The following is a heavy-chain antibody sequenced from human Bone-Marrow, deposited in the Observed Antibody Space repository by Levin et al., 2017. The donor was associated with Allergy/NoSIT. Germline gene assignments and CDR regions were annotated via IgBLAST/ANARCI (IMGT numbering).Heavy chain of an antibody. CDR1: GFTVSSDA. D-gene: IGHD2/OR15-2a*01. CDR2: RRGRGEER. J-gene: IGHJ6*03. V-gene: IGHV3-23*01. CDR3: ATVKRMRYVDV. Sequence: AASGFTVSSDAMSWVRQAPGKGREGGGERRGRGEERKDVDLVTFRFTISRDNSNNTLFLQMNSPRAEDTAVYYCATVKRMRYVDVWGKGTTVTVSS.